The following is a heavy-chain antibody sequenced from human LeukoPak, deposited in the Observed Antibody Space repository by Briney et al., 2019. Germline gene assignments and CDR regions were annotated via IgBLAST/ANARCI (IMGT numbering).Heavy chain of an antibody. D-gene: IGHD2-2*01. CDR3: ARDSNSYYFDN. Sequence: GGSLRLSCAASGFTFSSFWMGWVRQAPGKGLEWVANIRPDGGEIHYVGSVKGRFTISRDNAKNSLRLQMSSLRVDDTAVYYCARDSNSYYFDNWGQGTLVTVSS. CDR2: IRPDGGEI. CDR1: GFTFSSFW. V-gene: IGHV3-7*01. J-gene: IGHJ4*02.